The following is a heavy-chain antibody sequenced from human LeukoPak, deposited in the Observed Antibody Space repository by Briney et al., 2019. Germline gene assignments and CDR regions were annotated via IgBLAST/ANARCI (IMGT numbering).Heavy chain of an antibody. Sequence: AAVMLSCAASGFTFSNYSMSWVRQAPGKGLEWVSGINRNSGSTYYPDSMKGRFTISRDNSKNTLYLQMISLRAEDTAVYYCAKMSGDCSSTTCSSFDYWGQGTLVTVCS. CDR2: INRNSGST. J-gene: IGHJ4*02. CDR3: AKMSGDCSSTTCSSFDY. D-gene: IGHD2-2*01. CDR1: GFTFSNYS. V-gene: IGHV3-23*01.